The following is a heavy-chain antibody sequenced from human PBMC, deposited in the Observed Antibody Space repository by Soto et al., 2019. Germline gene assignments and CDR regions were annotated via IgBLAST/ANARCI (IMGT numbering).Heavy chain of an antibody. CDR1: GFTFSYYA. CDR3: AKGGRQWLVTSDFNY. CDR2: VSHDGRNT. J-gene: IGHJ4*02. V-gene: IGHV3-30*18. D-gene: IGHD6-19*01. Sequence: VQLVESGGGVVQPGRSLRLSCAASGFTFSYYAMHWVRQARGKGLEWVAVVSHDGRNTHYADSVKGRFTISRDSSKNTVSLEMTSLRAEDTAVYYCAKGGRQWLVTSDFNYWGQGALVTVSS.